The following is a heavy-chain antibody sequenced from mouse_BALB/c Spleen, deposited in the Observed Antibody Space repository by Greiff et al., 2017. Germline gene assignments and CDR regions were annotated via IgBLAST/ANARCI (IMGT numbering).Heavy chain of an antibody. V-gene: IGHV1-4*01. CDR2: INPSSGYT. Sequence: QVQLKQSGAELARPGASVKMSCKASGYTFTSYTMHWVKQRPGQGLEWIGYINPSSGYTNYNQKFKDKATLTADKSSSTAYMQLSSLTSEDSAVYYCARGESRAFFAYWGQGTLVTVSA. CDR3: ARGESRAFFAY. CDR1: GYTFTSYT. J-gene: IGHJ3*01. D-gene: IGHD3-3*01.